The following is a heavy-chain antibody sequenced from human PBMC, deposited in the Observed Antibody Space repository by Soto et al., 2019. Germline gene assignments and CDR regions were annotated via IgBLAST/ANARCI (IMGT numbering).Heavy chain of an antibody. D-gene: IGHD2-2*01. CDR1: GGTFSSYA. CDR3: ARPDIVVVPAAVGYYYYGMDV. V-gene: IGHV1-69*01. Sequence: QVQLVQSGAEVKKPGSSVKVSCKASGGTFSSYAISWVRQAPGQGLEWMGGIIPIFGTANYAQKFQGRVTITADESTSTAYMELSSLRSEDTAVYYCARPDIVVVPAAVGYYYYGMDVWGQGTTVTVSS. J-gene: IGHJ6*02. CDR2: IIPIFGTA.